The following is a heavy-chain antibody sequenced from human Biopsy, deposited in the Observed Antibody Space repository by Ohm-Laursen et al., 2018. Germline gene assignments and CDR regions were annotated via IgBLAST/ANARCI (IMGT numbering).Heavy chain of an antibody. V-gene: IGHV1-46*02. CDR3: VLASFDY. J-gene: IGHJ4*02. Sequence: SVKVSCKPSGYNFNSYFIHWVRQAPGQGLEWMGIINPGGNSTAYTQNFQGRVTMTWDTSTTTVYMELSSLRSEDTAVYYCVLASFDYWGQGTLVTVPS. CDR2: INPGGNST. CDR1: GYNFNSYF.